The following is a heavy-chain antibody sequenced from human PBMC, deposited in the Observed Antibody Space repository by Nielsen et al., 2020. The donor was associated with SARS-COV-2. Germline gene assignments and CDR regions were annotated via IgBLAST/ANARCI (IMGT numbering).Heavy chain of an antibody. Sequence: SETLSLTCAVYGGSFSGYYWSWIRQPPGKGLEWIGEINHSRSTNYNPSLKSRVTISVDTSKNQFSLKLSSVTAADTAVYYCARVRITIFGIHYYYYYGMDVWGQGTTVTVSS. CDR1: GGSFSGYY. V-gene: IGHV4-34*01. CDR2: INHSRST. CDR3: ARVRITIFGIHYYYYYGMDV. D-gene: IGHD3-3*01. J-gene: IGHJ6*02.